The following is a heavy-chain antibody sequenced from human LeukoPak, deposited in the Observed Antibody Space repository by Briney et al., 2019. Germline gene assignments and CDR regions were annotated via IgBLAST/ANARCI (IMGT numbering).Heavy chain of an antibody. CDR1: GFTFSDYY. CDR2: ISSSSSYT. J-gene: IGHJ4*02. Sequence: GGSLRLSCAASGFTFSDYYMSWIRQAPGKGLEWVSYISSSSSYTNYADSAKGRFTISRDNAKNSLYLQMNSLRAEDTAVYYCARDREYYYDSSGYREIDYWGQGTLVTVSS. D-gene: IGHD3-22*01. CDR3: ARDREYYYDSSGYREIDY. V-gene: IGHV3-11*06.